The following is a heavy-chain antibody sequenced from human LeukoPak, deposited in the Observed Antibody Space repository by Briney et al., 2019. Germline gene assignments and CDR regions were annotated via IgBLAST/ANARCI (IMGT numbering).Heavy chain of an antibody. D-gene: IGHD3-16*02. Sequence: PSETLPLTCTVSGGSISNSRYYWGWIRHPPGKGLEGIGTIYYSGSTYYNPSLKSRVTISVDTSKNQFSLKLSSVPAADTAVYYCARERRYDYVWGSYRYGYFDYWGQGTLVTVSS. J-gene: IGHJ4*02. CDR2: IYYSGST. CDR3: ARERRYDYVWGSYRYGYFDY. CDR1: GGSISNSRYY. V-gene: IGHV4-39*07.